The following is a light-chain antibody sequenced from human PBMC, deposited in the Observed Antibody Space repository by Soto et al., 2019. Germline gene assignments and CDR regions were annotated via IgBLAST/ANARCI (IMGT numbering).Light chain of an antibody. CDR3: QSYDSTLDARYV. CDR1: SSNIGSNF. Sequence: QSALTQPPSASGTPGQRVTISCSGSSSNIGSNFVYWYQHLPGTAPKLLVFGDSHRPSGVPDRFSGSKSGTSASLAITGLQAEDEGDYYCQSYDSTLDARYVFGTGTKVTVL. V-gene: IGLV1-40*01. CDR2: GDS. J-gene: IGLJ1*01.